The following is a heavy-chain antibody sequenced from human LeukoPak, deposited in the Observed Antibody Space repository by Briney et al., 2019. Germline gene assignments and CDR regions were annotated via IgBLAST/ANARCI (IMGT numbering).Heavy chain of an antibody. CDR3: ARDQDYYGSGSYGPDY. D-gene: IGHD3-10*01. V-gene: IGHV4-4*07. CDR1: GGSISSYY. J-gene: IGHJ4*02. CDR2: IYTSGST. Sequence: SETLSLTCTVSGGSISSYYWSWIRQPAGKGLEWIGRIYTSGSTNYNPSLKSRVTMSVDTSKNQFSLKLSSVTAADTAVYYCARDQDYYGSGSYGPDYWGQGILVTVSS.